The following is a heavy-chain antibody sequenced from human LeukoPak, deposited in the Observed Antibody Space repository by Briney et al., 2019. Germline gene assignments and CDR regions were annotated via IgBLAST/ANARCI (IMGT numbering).Heavy chain of an antibody. V-gene: IGHV4-59*08. CDR3: ARIQGNGWYGWDFFDS. J-gene: IGHJ4*02. D-gene: IGHD3-16*01. CDR1: GGSISSYY. CDR2: IYYSGST. Sequence: SETLSLTCTVSGGSISSYYWSWIRHTPGKGLEWIGYIYYSGSTNYNPSLKSRVTISVDTSKNQFSLKLSSVTAADTAVYYCARIQGNGWYGWDFFDSWGQGTLVAVSS.